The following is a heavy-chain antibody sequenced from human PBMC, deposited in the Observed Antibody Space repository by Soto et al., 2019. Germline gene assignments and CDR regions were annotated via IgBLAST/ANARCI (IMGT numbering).Heavy chain of an antibody. CDR3: ASLRYDSSGYYLYGMDV. D-gene: IGHD3-22*01. Sequence: QVQLVQSGAEVKKPGASVKVSCKAFGYTFTSYDINWVRQATGQGLEWMGWMNPNSGNTGYAQKFQGRVTMTRNTSISTAYMELSSLRSEDTAVYYCASLRYDSSGYYLYGMDVWGQGTTVTVSS. V-gene: IGHV1-8*01. J-gene: IGHJ6*02. CDR1: GYTFTSYD. CDR2: MNPNSGNT.